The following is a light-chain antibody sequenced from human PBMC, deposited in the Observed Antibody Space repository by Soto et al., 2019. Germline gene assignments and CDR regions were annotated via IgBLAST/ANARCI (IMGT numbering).Light chain of an antibody. CDR2: ENN. J-gene: IGLJ2*01. CDR3: GTWDSSLSGGV. Sequence: QSVLTQPPSVSAALGQKVTISCSGSSSNIGNKYVSWYQQLPGTAPKLLIYENNKRPSGIPDRFSGSKSGTSATLDITGLQTGDEADYYCGTWDSSLSGGVFGRGTKLTVL. V-gene: IGLV1-51*02. CDR1: SSNIGNKY.